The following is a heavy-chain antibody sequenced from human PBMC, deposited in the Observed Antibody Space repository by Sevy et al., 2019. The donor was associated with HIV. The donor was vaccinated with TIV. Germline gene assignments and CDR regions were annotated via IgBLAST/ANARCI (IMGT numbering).Heavy chain of an antibody. CDR3: AIRGTDIVVVPAAMPYYYYYGMDV. CDR1: GGTFSSYA. CDR2: IIRIFGTA. V-gene: IGHV1-69*13. D-gene: IGHD2-2*01. Sequence: ASVKVSCKASGGTFSSYAISWVRHAPGQGLEWMGGIIRIFGTANYAQKFQGRVTITADESTSTAYMELSSLRSEDTAVYYRAIRGTDIVVVPAAMPYYYYYGMDVWGQGTTVTVSS. J-gene: IGHJ6*02.